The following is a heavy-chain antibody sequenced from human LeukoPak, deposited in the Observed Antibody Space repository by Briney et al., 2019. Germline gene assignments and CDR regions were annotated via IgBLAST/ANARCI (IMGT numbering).Heavy chain of an antibody. CDR3: VRGTSNWYGVDF. V-gene: IGHV3-74*01. D-gene: IGHD6-13*01. CDR2: MSADGSTI. J-gene: IGHJ4*02. Sequence: PGGSLRLSCAASGFTFSNSWMHWVRQPPGKGLVWVSYMSADGSTIAHADSVRGRFTMSRDNAQNILHLQMNSLRDEDTGVYFCVRGTSNWYGVDFWGRGTLVTVSS. CDR1: GFTFSNSW.